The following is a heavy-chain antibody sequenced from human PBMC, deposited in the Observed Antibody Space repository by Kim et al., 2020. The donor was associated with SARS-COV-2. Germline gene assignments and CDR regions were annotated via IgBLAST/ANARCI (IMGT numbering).Heavy chain of an antibody. J-gene: IGHJ6*02. D-gene: IGHD1-26*01. CDR2: ISSSSSTI. CDR1: GFTFSSYS. V-gene: IGHV3-48*01. Sequence: GGSLRLSCAASGFTFSSYSMNWVRQAPGKGLEWVSYISSSSSTIYYADSVKGRFTISRDNAKNSLYLQMNSLRAEDTAVYYCATEAADLGGGSGRADYYYGMDVWDQGTTVTVSS. CDR3: ATEAADLGGGSGRADYYYGMDV.